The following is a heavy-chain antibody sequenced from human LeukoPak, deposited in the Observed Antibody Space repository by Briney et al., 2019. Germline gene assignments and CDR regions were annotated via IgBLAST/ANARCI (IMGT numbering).Heavy chain of an antibody. CDR2: IKQDGSEK. D-gene: IGHD3-22*01. CDR1: GFTFSIYW. CDR3: ARVGIAYYYGSSGYYTDF. Sequence: PGGSLRLSCAASGFTFSIYWMSWVRQAPGKGLEGVANIKQDGSEKYYVDSVKGRFTISRDNAKNSLYLQMNGLRAEDTAVYYCARVGIAYYYGSSGYYTDFWGQGTLVTVSS. V-gene: IGHV3-7*01. J-gene: IGHJ4*02.